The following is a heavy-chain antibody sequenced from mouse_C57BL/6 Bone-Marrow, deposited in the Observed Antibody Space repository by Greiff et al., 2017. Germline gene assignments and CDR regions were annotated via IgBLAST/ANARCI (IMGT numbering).Heavy chain of an antibody. J-gene: IGHJ2*01. V-gene: IGHV5-6*01. CDR2: ISSGGSYT. CDR3: ARLPITTVVGFDY. CDR1: GFTFSSSG. D-gene: IGHD1-1*01. Sequence: EVTLVESGGDLVKPGGSLKLSCAASGFTFSSSGMSWVRQTPDKRLEWVATISSGGSYTYYPDRVKGRFPISRDNAKKTLYLQMSSLKSEDTAMYYGARLPITTVVGFDYWGQGTTLTVSS.